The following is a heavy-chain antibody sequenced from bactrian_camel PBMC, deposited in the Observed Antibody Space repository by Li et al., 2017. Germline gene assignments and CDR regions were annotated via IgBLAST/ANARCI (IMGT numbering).Heavy chain of an antibody. CDR2: IASDVST. Sequence: HVQLVESGGGSVQAGGSLRLACTASGFTVGGANMGWFRQAPGNVCELVSTIASDVSTYYADSVQGRFAISKDNAKNTLYLQMNSLKPEDTAVYYCATDRPGALGTPLGDWGQGTQVTVS. J-gene: IGHJ4*01. CDR1: GFTVGGAN. D-gene: IGHD5*01. CDR3: ATDRPGALGTPLGD. V-gene: IGHV3S55*01.